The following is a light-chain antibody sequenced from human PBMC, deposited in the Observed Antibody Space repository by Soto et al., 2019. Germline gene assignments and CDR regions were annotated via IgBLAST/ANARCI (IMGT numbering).Light chain of an antibody. Sequence: QSVLTQPPSASGSPGQSVTISCTGTSSDVGAYIFVSWYQHHPGKAPRLIIYEVVQRPSGVPDRFSGSKSGNTASLTVSGLQAADEADYFCKSYAGSNSYVFGSGTNVIVL. CDR3: KSYAGSNSYV. CDR2: EVV. V-gene: IGLV2-8*01. J-gene: IGLJ1*01. CDR1: SSDVGAYIF.